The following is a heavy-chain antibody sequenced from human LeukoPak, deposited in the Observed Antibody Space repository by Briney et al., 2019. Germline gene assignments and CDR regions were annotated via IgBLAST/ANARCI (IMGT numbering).Heavy chain of an antibody. V-gene: IGHV4-59*01. J-gene: IGHJ4*02. CDR2: IYYSGST. Sequence: SETLSLTCTVSGGSISTYSWSWIRQSPGKGLECIGYIYYSGSTNYNPSLKSRVTISVDTSKNQFSLKLSSVTAADTAVYYCARGPHISMVRGVVPNFDCWGQGTLVTVSS. CDR1: GGSISTYS. D-gene: IGHD3-10*01. CDR3: ARGPHISMVRGVVPNFDC.